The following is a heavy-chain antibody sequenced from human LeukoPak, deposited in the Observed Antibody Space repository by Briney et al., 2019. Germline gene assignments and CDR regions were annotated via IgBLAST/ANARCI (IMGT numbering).Heavy chain of an antibody. J-gene: IGHJ5*02. CDR3: ARDTCGGDCYPKINWFDP. Sequence: PSQTLSLTCPVSGGSTSSGSYYWSWIRQPAGKGLEWIGRIYTSGSTNYNPSLKSRVTISVDTSKNQFSLKLSSVTAADTAVYYCARDTCGGDCYPKINWFDPWGQGTLVSVSS. CDR1: GGSTSSGSYY. V-gene: IGHV4-61*02. D-gene: IGHD2-21*02. CDR2: IYTSGST.